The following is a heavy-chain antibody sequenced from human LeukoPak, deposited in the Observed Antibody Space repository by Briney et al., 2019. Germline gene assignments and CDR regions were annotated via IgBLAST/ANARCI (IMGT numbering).Heavy chain of an antibody. CDR3: ARGGGLWSSGSYSDY. D-gene: IGHD1-26*01. CDR1: GFPSSSYW. CDR2: IKQDGSEK. V-gene: IGHV3-7*04. J-gene: IGHJ4*02. Sequence: PGGSLRLSCAASGFPSSSYWMTWVRQAPGKGLEWVANIKQDGSEKHYVDSVEGRFTISRDNAKNSLYLQMNSLRAEDTAVYYCARGGGLWSSGSYSDYWGQGTLVTVSS.